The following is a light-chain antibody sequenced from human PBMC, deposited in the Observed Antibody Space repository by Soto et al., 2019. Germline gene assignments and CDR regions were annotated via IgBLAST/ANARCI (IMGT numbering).Light chain of an antibody. J-gene: IGKJ5*01. Sequence: DTLLTQSPATLSLSPGERVTLSCRATQRVSNSLAWYQQKSGQAPRLLIYDASFRATGIPARFSGSGSGTDFTLTISRLEPEDFAVYYCQQYGSSITFGQGTRLEIK. V-gene: IGKV3-20*01. CDR2: DAS. CDR1: QRVSNS. CDR3: QQYGSSIT.